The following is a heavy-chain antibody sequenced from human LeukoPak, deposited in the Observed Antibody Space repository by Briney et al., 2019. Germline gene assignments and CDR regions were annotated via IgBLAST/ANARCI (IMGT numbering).Heavy chain of an antibody. CDR1: GFTFSDYY. CDR2: ISSSSSTI. J-gene: IGHJ3*02. Sequence: GGSLRLSCAASGFTFSDYYMSWIRQAPGKGLEWVSYISSSSSTIYYADSVKGRFTISRDNAKNSLYLQMNSLRAEDTAVYYCARESGVWGSYHDAFDIWGQGTMVTVSS. D-gene: IGHD3-16*01. V-gene: IGHV3-11*04. CDR3: ARESGVWGSYHDAFDI.